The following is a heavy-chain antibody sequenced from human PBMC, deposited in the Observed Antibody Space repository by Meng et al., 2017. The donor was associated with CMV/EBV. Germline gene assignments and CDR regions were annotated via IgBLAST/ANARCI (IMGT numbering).Heavy chain of an antibody. CDR1: GSSINSNNYY. V-gene: IGHV4-39*01. CDR3: ARRSVYGWFDR. J-gene: IGHJ5*02. Sequence: SETLSLTCTVSGSSINSNNYYWGWIRQPPGKGLEWIGSISYSGSTYYNPSLKSRVTISVDTSKNQFSLKLSSVTAADTAVHFCARRSVYGWFDRWGQGTLVTVSS. CDR2: ISYSGST. D-gene: IGHD1-14*01.